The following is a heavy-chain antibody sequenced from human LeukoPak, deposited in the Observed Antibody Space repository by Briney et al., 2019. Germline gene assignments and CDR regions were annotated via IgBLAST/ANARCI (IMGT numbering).Heavy chain of an antibody. CDR2: ISGSGSTI. J-gene: IGHJ4*02. D-gene: IGHD2-2*01. CDR3: ARDKGLDCSSTSCAFDY. CDR1: GFTFSDYY. Sequence: GGSLRLSCAASGFTFSDYYMSWIRQAPGKGLEWVSYISGSGSTIYYADSVKGRFTISRDNAKNSLYLQMNSLRAEDTAVYYCARDKGLDCSSTSCAFDYWGQGTLVTVSS. V-gene: IGHV3-11*04.